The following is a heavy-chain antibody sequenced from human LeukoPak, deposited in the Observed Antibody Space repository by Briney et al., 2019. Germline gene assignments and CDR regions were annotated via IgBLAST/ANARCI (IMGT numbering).Heavy chain of an antibody. Sequence: ASVKVSCKASGYTFISYNINWLRQATGQGLEWMGWVNPRSGDAGYLQKFQGRLTITRDSSIDTAYMDLSGLNSEDTAVYYCASGVPLGYCTYGVCYPPYYFDYWGQGTLVTASS. J-gene: IGHJ4*02. CDR2: VNPRSGDA. V-gene: IGHV1-8*01. D-gene: IGHD2-8*01. CDR1: GYTFISYN. CDR3: ASGVPLGYCTYGVCYPPYYFDY.